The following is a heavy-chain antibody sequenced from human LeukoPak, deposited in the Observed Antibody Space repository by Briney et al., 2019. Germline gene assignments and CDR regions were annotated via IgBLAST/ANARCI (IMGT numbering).Heavy chain of an antibody. CDR3: ARESGAGGDFDH. D-gene: IGHD2-21*01. CDR1: GFTFSSYS. V-gene: IGHV3-21*01. J-gene: IGHJ4*02. CDR2: ISSSSSYI. Sequence: GRSLRLSCAASGFTFSSYSMNWVRQAPGKGLEWVSSISSSSSYIYYADSVKGRFTISRDNAKNSLYLQMNSLRAEDTAVYYCARESGAGGDFDHWGQGTLVTVSS.